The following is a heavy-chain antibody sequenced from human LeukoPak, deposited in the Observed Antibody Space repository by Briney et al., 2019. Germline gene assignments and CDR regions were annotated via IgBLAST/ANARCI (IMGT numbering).Heavy chain of an antibody. D-gene: IGHD3-22*01. CDR2: IYTSGST. CDR1: GGSISSGSYY. Sequence: SQTLSLTCTVSGGSISSGSYYWSWIRQPAGKGLEWIGRIYTSGSTNYNPSLKSRVTISVDTSKNQFSLKLSSVTAADTAVYYCARDQRGYDYPFDYWGQGTLVTVSS. V-gene: IGHV4-61*02. CDR3: ARDQRGYDYPFDY. J-gene: IGHJ4*02.